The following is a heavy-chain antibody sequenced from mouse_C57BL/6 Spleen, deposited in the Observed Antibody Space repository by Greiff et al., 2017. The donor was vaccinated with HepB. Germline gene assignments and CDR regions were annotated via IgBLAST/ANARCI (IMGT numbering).Heavy chain of an antibody. V-gene: IGHV14-4*01. CDR3: TPKGYYYGSSLDY. CDR2: IDPENGDT. CDR1: GFNIKDDY. J-gene: IGHJ2*01. D-gene: IGHD1-1*01. Sequence: VQLQQSGAELVRPGASVKLSCTASGFNIKDDYMHWVKQRPEQGLEWIGWIDPENGDTEYASKFQGKATITADTSSNTAYLQLSSLTSEDTAVYYCTPKGYYYGSSLDYWGQGTTLTVSS.